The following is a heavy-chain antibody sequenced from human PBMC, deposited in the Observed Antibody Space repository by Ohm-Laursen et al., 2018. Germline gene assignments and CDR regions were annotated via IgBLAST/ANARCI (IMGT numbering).Heavy chain of an antibody. CDR3: ARGMRSSGWPFFDY. D-gene: IGHD6-19*01. V-gene: IGHV4-38-2*01. Sequence: SETLSLTCAVSGYSISSGYFWGWIRQPPGKGLEWIGTIYHSGSTYYNPSLKSRVTISVDTSKNQFSLNLSSVTAADTAVYYCARGMRSSGWPFFDYWGQGILVTVSS. CDR2: IYHSGST. J-gene: IGHJ4*02. CDR1: GYSISSGYF.